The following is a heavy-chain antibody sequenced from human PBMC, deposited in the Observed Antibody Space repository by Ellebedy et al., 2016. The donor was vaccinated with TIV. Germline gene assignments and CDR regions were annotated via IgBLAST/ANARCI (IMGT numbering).Heavy chain of an antibody. Sequence: GESLKISCQASGYTFNGSSISWVRQVPGKGLEWMGRIDPSDSSTNYGPSFQGHVTISADTSVNTAFLPWNSLKASDTAMYYCALLLIRGTVLSDHWGQGTLVTVSS. J-gene: IGHJ4*02. V-gene: IGHV5-10-1*01. CDR3: ALLLIRGTVLSDH. CDR1: GYTFNGSS. CDR2: IDPSDSST. D-gene: IGHD3-10*01.